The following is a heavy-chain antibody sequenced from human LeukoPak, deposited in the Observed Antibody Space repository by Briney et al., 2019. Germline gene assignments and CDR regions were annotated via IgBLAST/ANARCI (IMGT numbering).Heavy chain of an antibody. CDR1: GDSVSSNSAA. CDR2: TYYRSKWYN. D-gene: IGHD6-13*01. J-gene: IGHJ4*02. Sequence: SQTLSLTCVISGDSVSSNSAAWNWIRRSPSRGLEWLGRTYYRSKWYNGYAASVQSRITIDPDASKNQVSLQLNSVTPQDTAVYYCARGQTAVGTSFDYWGQGTMVTVSS. V-gene: IGHV6-1*01. CDR3: ARGQTAVGTSFDY.